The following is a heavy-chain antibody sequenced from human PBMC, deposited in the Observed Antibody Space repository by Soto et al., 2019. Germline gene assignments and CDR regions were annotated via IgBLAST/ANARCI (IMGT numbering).Heavy chain of an antibody. V-gene: IGHV3-74*01. CDR2: INSDGSST. D-gene: IGHD2-15*01. J-gene: IGHJ6*03. CDR3: ARERRMKKYCSGGSCYSQYYYHYYYMDV. CDR1: GFTFSSYW. Sequence: EVQLVESGGGLVQPGGSLRLSCAASGFTFSSYWMHWVRQAPGKGLVWVSRINSDGSSTSYADSVKGRFTISRDNAKNTLYLQMNSLRAEDTAVYYCARERRMKKYCSGGSCYSQYYYHYYYMDVWGKGTTVTVSS.